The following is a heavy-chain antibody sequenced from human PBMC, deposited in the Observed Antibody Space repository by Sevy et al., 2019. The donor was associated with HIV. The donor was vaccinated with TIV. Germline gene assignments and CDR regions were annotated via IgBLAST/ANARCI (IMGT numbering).Heavy chain of an antibody. Sequence: GGSLRLSCSASGFTFSNYARHWVRQAPGKGLEYVSGLSSDNAGSTYYADSVNGRFTISRDNSKNTLYLQMSSLRTEDTAVYYCVKDRIETILWSKGDWFDPWGQGTLVTVSS. CDR1: GFTFSNYA. CDR3: VKDRIETILWSKGDWFDP. D-gene: IGHD3-9*01. J-gene: IGHJ5*02. CDR2: LSSDNAGST. V-gene: IGHV3-64D*06.